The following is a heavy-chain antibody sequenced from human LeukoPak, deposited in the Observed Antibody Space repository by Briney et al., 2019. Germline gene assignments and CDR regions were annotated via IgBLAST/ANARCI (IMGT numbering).Heavy chain of an antibody. V-gene: IGHV3-30*18. J-gene: IGHJ4*02. CDR2: ISYDGSNK. D-gene: IGHD6-19*01. CDR3: AKGGYSSGPVIY. CDR1: GFTFSSYG. Sequence: GGSLRLPCAASGFTFSSYGMHWVRQAPGKGLEWVAVISYDGSNKYYADSVKGRFTISRDNSKNTLYLQMNSLRAEDTAVYYCAKGGYSSGPVIYWGQGTLVTVSS.